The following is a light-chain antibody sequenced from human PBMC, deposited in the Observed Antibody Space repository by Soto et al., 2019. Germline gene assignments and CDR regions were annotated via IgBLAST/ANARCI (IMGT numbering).Light chain of an antibody. CDR1: QSVSSSY. Sequence: EIALTQSPGTLSLSPGERATLSCRASQSVSSSYLAWYQQKPGQAPRLLIYGASSRATGFPDRFSGSGSGPDFTLTISRLEPEDLAVYYCQQYGSSPSYTFGQGTKLEIK. V-gene: IGKV3-20*01. CDR2: GAS. CDR3: QQYGSSPSYT. J-gene: IGKJ2*01.